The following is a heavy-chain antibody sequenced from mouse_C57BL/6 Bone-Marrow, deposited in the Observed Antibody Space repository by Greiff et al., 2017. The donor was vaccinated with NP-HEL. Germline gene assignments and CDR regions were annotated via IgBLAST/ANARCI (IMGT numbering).Heavy chain of an antibody. J-gene: IGHJ1*03. D-gene: IGHD1-1*01. CDR2: IDPSDSET. V-gene: IGHV1-52*01. CDR3: AREEGNLLRWYFDV. CDR1: GYTFTSYW. Sequence: QVQLQQPGAELVRPGSSVKLSCKASGYTFTSYWMHWVKQRPIQGLEWIGNIDPSDSETHYNQKFKDKATLTVDKSSSTAYMQLSSLTSEDSAVYYCAREEGNLLRWYFDVWGTGTTVTVSS.